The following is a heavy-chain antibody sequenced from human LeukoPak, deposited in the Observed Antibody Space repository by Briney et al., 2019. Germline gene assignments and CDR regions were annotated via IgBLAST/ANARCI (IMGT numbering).Heavy chain of an antibody. CDR2: IYSGGST. Sequence: PGRSLRLSCAASGFTVSSNYMSWVRQAPGKGLEWVSVIYSGGSTYYADSVRGRFTISRDNSKNTLYLQMNSLRAEDTAVYYCARDYYYDSSENAFDYWGQGTLVTVSS. V-gene: IGHV3-53*01. J-gene: IGHJ4*02. CDR1: GFTVSSNY. CDR3: ARDYYYDSSENAFDY. D-gene: IGHD3-22*01.